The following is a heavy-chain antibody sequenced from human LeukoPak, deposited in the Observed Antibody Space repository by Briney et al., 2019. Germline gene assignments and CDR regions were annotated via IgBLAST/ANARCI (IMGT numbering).Heavy chain of an antibody. CDR3: AKVVDFWSGPSWN. J-gene: IGHJ4*02. CDR2: ISGSGGGT. Sequence: PGGSLRLSCAASGFTFSSYAMSWVRQAPGKGLAWVSAISGSGGGTYYADSVKGRFTISRDNPKNTLYLQMNSLRAEDTAVYYCAKVVDFWSGPSWNWGQGTLVTVSS. V-gene: IGHV3-23*01. CDR1: GFTFSSYA. D-gene: IGHD3-3*01.